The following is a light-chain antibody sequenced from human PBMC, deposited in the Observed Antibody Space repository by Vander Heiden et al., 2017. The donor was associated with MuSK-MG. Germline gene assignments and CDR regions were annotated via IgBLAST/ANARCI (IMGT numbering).Light chain of an antibody. Sequence: RVTITCPASQSISSCLAWYQQKPGKAPKLLIYKASSLESGVPARFSGSGSGTEFTLTISSLQPDDFATYYCQQYNSYPYTFGQGTKLEIK. CDR2: KAS. CDR3: QQYNSYPYT. V-gene: IGKV1-5*03. J-gene: IGKJ2*01. CDR1: QSISSC.